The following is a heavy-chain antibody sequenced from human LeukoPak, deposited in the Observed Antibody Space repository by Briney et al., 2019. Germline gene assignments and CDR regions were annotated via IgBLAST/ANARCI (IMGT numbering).Heavy chain of an antibody. J-gene: IGHJ4*02. V-gene: IGHV3-30-3*01. Sequence: GGSLRLSCAASGYTFSSYAMHWVRQAPGKGLEWVAVISYDGSNKYYADSVKGRFTISRDNSKNTLYLQMNSLRAEDTAVYYCARDIGKSHYWGQGTLVTVSS. CDR3: ARDIGKSHY. CDR1: GYTFSSYA. CDR2: ISYDGSNK. D-gene: IGHD1-1*01.